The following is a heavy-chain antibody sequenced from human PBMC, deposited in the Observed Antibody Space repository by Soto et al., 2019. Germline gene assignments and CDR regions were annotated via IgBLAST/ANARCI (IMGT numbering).Heavy chain of an antibody. D-gene: IGHD2-21*01. Sequence: SQTLSLTCAISGDSVSSNSATWDWIRQSPSRGLEWLGRTYYRSKWYNDYAVSVKSRITINPDTSNNQLSLQLNSVTPDDTAVYYCARGGLLGSCGGATCHNSFDYWGQGALVTVSS. V-gene: IGHV6-1*01. J-gene: IGHJ4*02. CDR2: TYYRSKWYN. CDR1: GDSVSSNSAT. CDR3: ARGGLLGSCGGATCHNSFDY.